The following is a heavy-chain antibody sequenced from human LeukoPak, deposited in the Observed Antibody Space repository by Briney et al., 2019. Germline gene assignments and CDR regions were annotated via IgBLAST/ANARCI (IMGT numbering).Heavy chain of an antibody. CDR3: ARVWAAAGRAVDY. Sequence: SETLSLTCAVSSASLNDYYWTWIRQPPGKGLEWIGYISDSGNTNYNPSLKSRVTISVDTSKNQFSLKLSSVTAADTAVYYCARVWAAAGRAVDYWGQGTLVTVSS. V-gene: IGHV4-4*08. D-gene: IGHD6-13*01. CDR1: SASLNDYY. J-gene: IGHJ4*02. CDR2: ISDSGNT.